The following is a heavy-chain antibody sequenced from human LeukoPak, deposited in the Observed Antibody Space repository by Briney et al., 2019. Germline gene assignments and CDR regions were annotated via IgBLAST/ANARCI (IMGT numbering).Heavy chain of an antibody. D-gene: IGHD2-2*01. CDR3: AVYQWDIVVVPAAIKAFDI. V-gene: IGHV1-2*02. CDR1: GYTFTGYY. CDR2: INPNSGGT. Sequence: ASVKVSCKASGYTFTGYYMHWVRQAPGQGLEWMGWINPNSGGTNYAQKFQGRVTMTRDTSISTAYMELSRLRPDDTAVYYCAVYQWDIVVVPAAIKAFDIWGQGTMVTVSS. J-gene: IGHJ3*02.